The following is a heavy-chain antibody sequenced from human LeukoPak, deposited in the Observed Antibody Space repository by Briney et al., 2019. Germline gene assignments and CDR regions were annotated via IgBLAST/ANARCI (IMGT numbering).Heavy chain of an antibody. J-gene: IGHJ4*02. CDR3: ASTPRWLQLTF. V-gene: IGHV3-33*01. Sequence: PGRYLRLSCAASGFTFSSYGMHWVRQAPGQELEGGAVIWYDGSNKYYADSVKGRFTISRDNSQNTLYLQMNSLRAEDTAVYYCASTPRWLQLTFWGRGTVVTVSS. CDR2: IWYDGSNK. CDR1: GFTFSSYG. D-gene: IGHD5-24*01.